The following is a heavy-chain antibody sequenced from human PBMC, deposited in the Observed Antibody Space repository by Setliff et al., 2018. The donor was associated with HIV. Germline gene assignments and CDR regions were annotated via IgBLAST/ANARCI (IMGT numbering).Heavy chain of an antibody. CDR1: GGSISSNNW. CDR2: IYHSGST. J-gene: IGHJ6*02. D-gene: IGHD6-19*01. Sequence: SETLSLTCAVSGGSISSNNWWSWVRQPPGKGLEWIGEIYHSGSTNYNPSLKSRVSISVDKSKNQFSLKLSPVTAADTAVYYCARGAIAVAGISYYYYGMDVWGQGTTVTVSS. CDR3: ARGAIAVAGISYYYYGMDV. V-gene: IGHV4-4*02.